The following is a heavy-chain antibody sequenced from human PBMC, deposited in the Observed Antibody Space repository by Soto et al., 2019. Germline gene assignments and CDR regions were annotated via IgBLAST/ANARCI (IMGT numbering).Heavy chain of an antibody. CDR2: FVLESGEA. D-gene: IGHD6-19*01. V-gene: IGHV1-24*01. Sequence: ASVKVSCKVSGYTLIELSMHWVRQAPGKGLEWMARFVLESGEAIYAQKFQERVTMTGDTSTDTAYMELSSLRSEDTAVYYCEAVGIASVGYYNGMDVWGQGTTVTVSS. CDR3: EAVGIASVGYYNGMDV. J-gene: IGHJ6*02. CDR1: GYTLIELS.